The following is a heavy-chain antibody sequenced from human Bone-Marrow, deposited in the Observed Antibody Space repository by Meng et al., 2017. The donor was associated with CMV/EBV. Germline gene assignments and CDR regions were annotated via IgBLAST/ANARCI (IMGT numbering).Heavy chain of an antibody. CDR1: GGSISSGDYY. D-gene: IGHD6-13*01. V-gene: IGHV4-30-4*08. CDR2: IYYSGST. CDR3: AGTPIAAAGLFDY. Sequence: HGQLQKSDPGLVKPSQTLALTCTGSGGSISSGDYYWSWIRQPPGKGLEWIGYIYYSGSTYYNPSLKSRVTISVDTSKNQFSLKLSSVTAADTAVYYCAGTPIAAAGLFDYWGQGTLVTVSS. J-gene: IGHJ4*02.